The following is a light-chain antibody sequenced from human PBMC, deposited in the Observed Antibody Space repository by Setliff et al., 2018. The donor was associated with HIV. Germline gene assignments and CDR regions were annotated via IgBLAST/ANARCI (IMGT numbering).Light chain of an antibody. Sequence: QSALTQPASASGSPGQSITISCTGTSSDVGGYKYVYWYQQHPGKAPKLMIYEVNNRPSGISNRLSGSKSGNTASLTISGLQAEDEADYYCSSYTSSNTLVFGTGTKVTVL. CDR1: SSDVGGYKY. J-gene: IGLJ1*01. CDR2: EVN. CDR3: SSYTSSNTLV. V-gene: IGLV2-14*01.